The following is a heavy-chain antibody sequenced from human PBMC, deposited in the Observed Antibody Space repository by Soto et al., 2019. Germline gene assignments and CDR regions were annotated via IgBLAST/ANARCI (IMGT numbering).Heavy chain of an antibody. J-gene: IGHJ5*02. Sequence: QVQLVESGGGVVQPGRSLRLSCAASGFTFSSYAMHWVRQAPGKELEWVAVISYDGSNKYYADSVKGRFTISRDNSKNTLYLQMNSLRAEDTAVYYCARETIGYPNWFDPWGQGTLVTVSS. CDR2: ISYDGSNK. CDR1: GFTFSSYA. D-gene: IGHD5-18*01. V-gene: IGHV3-30-3*01. CDR3: ARETIGYPNWFDP.